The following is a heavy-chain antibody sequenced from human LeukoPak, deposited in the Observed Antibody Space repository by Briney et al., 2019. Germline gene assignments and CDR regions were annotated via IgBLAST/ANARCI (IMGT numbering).Heavy chain of an antibody. CDR2: IYYSGSS. V-gene: IGHV4-30-4*01. CDR3: ARGGTLMAIYYFDY. J-gene: IGHJ4*02. Sequence: SETLSLTRTVSGGSISSGDYYWSWIRQPPGKGLEWIGYIYYSGSSYYNPSLKSRVTISVDTSKNQFSLKLSSVTAADTAVYYCARGGTLMAIYYFDYWGQGTLVTVSS. D-gene: IGHD1-1*01. CDR1: GGSISSGDYY.